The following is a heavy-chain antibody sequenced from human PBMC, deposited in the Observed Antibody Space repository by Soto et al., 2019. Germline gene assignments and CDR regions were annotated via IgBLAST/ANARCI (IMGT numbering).Heavy chain of an antibody. J-gene: IGHJ4*02. Sequence: ASVKVSCKASGYTFTTYYMYWVRQAPGQGLEWMGIINPSGGSTSFAQKFQGRVTMTRDTCTSTVYMELISLTSEDTAVYYCARDVGMASRPYLDYWGQGTLVTVSS. V-gene: IGHV1-46*01. CDR3: ARDVGMASRPYLDY. CDR2: INPSGGST. D-gene: IGHD6-6*01. CDR1: GYTFTTYY.